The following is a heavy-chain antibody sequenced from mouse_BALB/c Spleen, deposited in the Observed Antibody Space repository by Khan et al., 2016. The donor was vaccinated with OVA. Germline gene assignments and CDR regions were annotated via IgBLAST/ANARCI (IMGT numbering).Heavy chain of an antibody. D-gene: IGHD1-1*01. J-gene: IGHJ4*01. CDR3: ARKNYYGYAMDY. Sequence: VQLKQSGPGLVKPSQSLSLTCTVTGYSITSGYAWNWIRQFPGNKLDWMGYISYSGSTSYNPSLKSRISFTRDTSKNQFFLQLNSGTTEDTTTYYCARKNYYGYAMDYWGQGTSVTVSS. V-gene: IGHV3-2*02. CDR1: GYSITSGYA. CDR2: ISYSGST.